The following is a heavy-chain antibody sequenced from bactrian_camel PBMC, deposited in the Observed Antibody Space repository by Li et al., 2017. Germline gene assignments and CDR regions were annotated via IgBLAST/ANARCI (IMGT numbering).Heavy chain of an antibody. D-gene: IGHD6*01. J-gene: IGHJ6*01. CDR1: GFPFASYC. Sequence: VQLVESGGGLVQPGGSLRLSCAASGFPFASYCLYWVRQAPGKGLEWVSSITNDGVSIYYDSLKGRFTISRDNAKNTLYLQLNSLKTEDTAMYYCAKDLWTAGGTWYATFGYWGQGTQVTVS. V-gene: IGHV3S1*01. CDR2: ITNDGVSI. CDR3: AKDLWTAGGTWYATFGY.